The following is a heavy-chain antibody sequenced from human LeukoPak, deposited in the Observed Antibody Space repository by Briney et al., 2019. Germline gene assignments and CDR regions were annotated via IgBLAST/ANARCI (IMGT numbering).Heavy chain of an antibody. CDR2: IHYGGIT. CDR1: GGSIRSSDDY. V-gene: IGHV4-39*01. D-gene: IGHD6-19*01. CDR3: ARRGSSGFLYYFDY. J-gene: IGHJ4*02. Sequence: PSETLYLTCTVFGGSIRSSDDYWGWIRQPPGKGLEWIGSIHYGGITYYNPSLKSRVTISVDTSKNQFSLKLSSVTAADTAVYYCARRGSSGFLYYFDYWGQGITVTVSS.